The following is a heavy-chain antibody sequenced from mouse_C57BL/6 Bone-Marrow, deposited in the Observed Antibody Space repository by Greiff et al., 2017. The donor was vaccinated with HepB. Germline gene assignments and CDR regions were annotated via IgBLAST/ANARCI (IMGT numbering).Heavy chain of an antibody. CDR2: ISSGGSYT. Sequence: EVQLVESGGDLVKPGGSLKLSCAASGFTFSSYGMSWVRQTPDKRLEWVATISSGGSYTYYPDSVKGRFTISRDNAKNTLYLQMSSLKSEDTAMYYCASPYDGYYGGFAYWGQGTLVTVSA. V-gene: IGHV5-6*01. J-gene: IGHJ3*01. CDR3: ASPYDGYYGGFAY. D-gene: IGHD2-3*01. CDR1: GFTFSSYG.